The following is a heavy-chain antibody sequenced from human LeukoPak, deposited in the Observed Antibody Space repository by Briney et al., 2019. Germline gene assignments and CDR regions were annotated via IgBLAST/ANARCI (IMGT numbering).Heavy chain of an antibody. J-gene: IGHJ4*02. CDR3: ATRDYYDSRGYYYYYFDY. V-gene: IGHV3-23*01. CDR1: GFTFNNYP. D-gene: IGHD3-22*01. CDR2: IRGSGGST. Sequence: HPGGSLRLSCAASGFTFNNYPMSWLRHAPGKGREGVSGIRGSGGSTYYAASVKGRFTISRDNSKNTVYLQMNSLRAEDTAVYYCATRDYYDSRGYYYYYFDYWGQGTLVTVSS.